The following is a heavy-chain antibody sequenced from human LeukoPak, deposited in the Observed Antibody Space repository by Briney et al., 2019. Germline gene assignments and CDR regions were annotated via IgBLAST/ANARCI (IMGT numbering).Heavy chain of an antibody. CDR2: IYHSGST. J-gene: IGHJ4*02. CDR3: ARGYSNYGIRLDY. CDR1: GYSISSGYY. D-gene: IGHD4-11*01. Sequence: SETLSLTCTVSGYSISSGYYWGWIRQPPGKGLEWIGSIYHSGSTYYNPSLKSRVTISVDTSKNQFSLKLSSVTAADTAVYYCARGYSNYGIRLDYWGQGTLVTVSS. V-gene: IGHV4-38-2*02.